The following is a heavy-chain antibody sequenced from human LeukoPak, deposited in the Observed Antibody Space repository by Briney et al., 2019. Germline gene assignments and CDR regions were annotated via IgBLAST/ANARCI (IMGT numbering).Heavy chain of an antibody. Sequence: PSETLSLTCAVYGGSFSGYYWSWIRQPPGKGLEWIGEINHSGSTNYNPSLKGRVTISVDTSKNQFSLKLSSVTAADTAVYYCARVGGRYCSGGSCYTSRRNAFDIWGQGTMVTVSS. CDR1: GGSFSGYY. CDR3: ARVGGRYCSGGSCYTSRRNAFDI. CDR2: INHSGST. V-gene: IGHV4-34*01. J-gene: IGHJ3*02. D-gene: IGHD2-15*01.